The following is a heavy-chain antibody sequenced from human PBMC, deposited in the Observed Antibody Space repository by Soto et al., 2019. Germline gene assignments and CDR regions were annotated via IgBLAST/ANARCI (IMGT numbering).Heavy chain of an antibody. D-gene: IGHD6-19*01. CDR2: LNPNSGDT. J-gene: IGHJ4*02. CDR3: ATSGGGWYLY. Sequence: QVQLVQSGAEVKKPGASVKVSCKASGYTFSSYDINWVRQATGQGLEWMGWLNPNSGDTGYAQKFQGRVTLTRNTSITTAYIELSSLSSDDPPVYYCATSGGGWYLYWGQGTLVTVSS. V-gene: IGHV1-8*01. CDR1: GYTFSSYD.